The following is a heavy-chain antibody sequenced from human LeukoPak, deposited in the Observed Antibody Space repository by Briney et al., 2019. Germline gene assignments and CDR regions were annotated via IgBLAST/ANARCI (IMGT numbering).Heavy chain of an antibody. CDR1: GFSFSSYH. CDR2: ISTSGSHI. Sequence: GGSLRLSCAASGFSFSSYHMNWVRQAPGKGPEWVSSISTSGSHISYADSVKGRFTISRDDAKNSLYLQMNSLRAEDSAMYYCARFGGDYYYYRVDVWGKGTTVTVSS. V-gene: IGHV3-21*01. D-gene: IGHD2-21*01. CDR3: ARFGGDYYYYRVDV. J-gene: IGHJ6*04.